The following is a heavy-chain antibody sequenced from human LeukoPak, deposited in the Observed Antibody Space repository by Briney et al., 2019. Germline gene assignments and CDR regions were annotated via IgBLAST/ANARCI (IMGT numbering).Heavy chain of an antibody. CDR1: GFTFSSYG. CDR3: AKGYSSGWYNWFDP. V-gene: IGHV3-30*18. Sequence: PGGSLRLSCAASGFTFSSYGMHWVRQAPGKGLEWVAVISYDGSNKYYADSVKGRFTISRDNSKNTLYLQMNSLRAEDTAVYYCAKGYSSGWYNWFDPWGQGTLVTVSS. CDR2: ISYDGSNK. D-gene: IGHD6-19*01. J-gene: IGHJ5*02.